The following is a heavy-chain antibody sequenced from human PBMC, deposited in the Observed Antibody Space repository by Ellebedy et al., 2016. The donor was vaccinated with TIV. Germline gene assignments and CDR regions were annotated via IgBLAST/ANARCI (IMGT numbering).Heavy chain of an antibody. D-gene: IGHD3-22*01. J-gene: IGHJ4*02. CDR3: AKGSSSGFNYDRVGFQY. CDR2: ISAGGDNT. V-gene: IGHV3-23*01. Sequence: GGSLRLSCAASELNVSSNYMRWVRQAPGKGLEWLSVISAGGDNTYNADSVKGRFTITRDNSKNTLFLQMNRLRTEDTAVYYCAKGSSSGFNYDRVGFQYWGQGTLVTVSS. CDR1: ELNVSSNY.